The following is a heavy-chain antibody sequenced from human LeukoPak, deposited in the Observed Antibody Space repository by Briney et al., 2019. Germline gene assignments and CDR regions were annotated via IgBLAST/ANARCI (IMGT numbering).Heavy chain of an antibody. CDR3: ARARGLYCNGGSCYSNWFEP. V-gene: IGHV3-23*01. Sequence: GGSLRLSCAASGFTFSNYAMCWVRQAPGKGLEWVSAISGSGGGTYYADSVKGRFTISRDNAKNSLYLRMNSLRAEDTAIYYCARARGLYCNGGSCYSNWFEPWGQGMLVTVSS. J-gene: IGHJ5*02. CDR1: GFTFSNYA. CDR2: ISGSGGGT. D-gene: IGHD2-15*01.